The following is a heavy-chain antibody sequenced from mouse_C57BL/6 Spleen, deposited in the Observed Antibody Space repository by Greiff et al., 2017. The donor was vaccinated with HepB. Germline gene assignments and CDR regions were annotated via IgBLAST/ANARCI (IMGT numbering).Heavy chain of an antibody. CDR2: IDPENGDT. CDR3: TPNPFIRAMDN. J-gene: IGHJ4*01. CDR1: GFNIKDDY. D-gene: IGHD1-1*01. V-gene: IGHV14-4*01. Sequence: EVQLQQSGAELVRPGASVKLSCTASGFNIKDDYMHWVKQRPEQGLEWIGWIDPENGDTEYASKFQGKATITADTSSNTAYLQLSSLTSEDTAVYYCTPNPFIRAMDNWGQGTSVTVSS.